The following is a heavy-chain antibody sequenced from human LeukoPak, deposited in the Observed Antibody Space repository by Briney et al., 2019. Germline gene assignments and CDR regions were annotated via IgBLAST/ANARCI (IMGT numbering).Heavy chain of an antibody. Sequence: PGGSLRLSCAASGFTFSSCAMHWVRQAPGKGLEWVALIQYDGNDKNYADSVKGRFTISRDNSKNTVYLEMDNLRPEDTAVYYCARDQSARDYYYYMDVWGKGSTVTVSS. V-gene: IGHV3-30*19. CDR3: ARDQSARDYYYYMDV. CDR2: IQYDGNDK. J-gene: IGHJ6*03. CDR1: GFTFSSCA. D-gene: IGHD3-3*01.